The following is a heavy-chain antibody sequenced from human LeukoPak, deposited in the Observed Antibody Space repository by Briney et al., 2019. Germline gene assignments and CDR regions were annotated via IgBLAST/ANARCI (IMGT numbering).Heavy chain of an antibody. V-gene: IGHV4-34*01. Sequence: PSETLSLTCAVFGGPFSGYSWAWIRQPPGKGLEWIGEINHSGSTHYDPSLKRGVTISVDTSKNQLSLSLTSVTAADTAVYYCARSAAGTGGDFDYWGQGSLVTVSS. CDR3: ARSAAGTGGDFDY. D-gene: IGHD6-13*01. J-gene: IGHJ4*02. CDR1: GGPFSGYS. CDR2: INHSGST.